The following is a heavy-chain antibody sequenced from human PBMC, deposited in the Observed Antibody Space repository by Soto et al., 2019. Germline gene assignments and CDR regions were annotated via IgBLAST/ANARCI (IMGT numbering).Heavy chain of an antibody. J-gene: IGHJ6*03. Sequence: QVQLVQSGAEVEKPGASVKVSCKAAGYSFTAFYIHWVRQARGQGFEWLGWINPNSGGTYYSQKFRARVTLTMDTSISTAYMELTGLSSDDTAVYYCARANSIRPYFYNMDVWGQGTTVTVSS. CDR2: INPNSGGT. CDR3: ARANSIRPYFYNMDV. CDR1: GYSFTAFY. V-gene: IGHV1-2*02. D-gene: IGHD2-21*01.